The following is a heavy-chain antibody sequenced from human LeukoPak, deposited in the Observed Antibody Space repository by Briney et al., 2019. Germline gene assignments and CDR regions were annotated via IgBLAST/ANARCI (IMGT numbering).Heavy chain of an antibody. CDR1: GGSISSSSYY. V-gene: IGHV4-39*01. CDR3: ARRSYTYSSGWYPLNY. CDR2: IYYSGST. D-gene: IGHD6-19*01. J-gene: IGHJ4*02. Sequence: SETLSLTCTVSGGSISSSSYYWGWIRQPPGKGLEWIGSIYYSGSTYYNPSLKSRVTISVDTSKNQFSLKLSSVTAADTAVYYCARRSYTYSSGWYPLNYWGQGTLVTVSS.